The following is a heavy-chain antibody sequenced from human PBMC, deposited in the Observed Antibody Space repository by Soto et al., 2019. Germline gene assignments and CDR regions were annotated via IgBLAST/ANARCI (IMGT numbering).Heavy chain of an antibody. CDR3: AKLPRYYYDSSGYGTLDY. D-gene: IGHD3-22*01. CDR1: GFSFSDYP. J-gene: IGHJ4*02. Sequence: VQLVESGGGLVQPGGSLRLSCAASGFSFSDYPMNWVRQAPGKGLEWLSNIRSTSDDTYYAESLQGRFTISRDIARNSFYLQMNSLRDEDTAVYYCAKLPRYYYDSSGYGTLDYWGQGTLVTVSS. V-gene: IGHV3-48*02. CDR2: IRSTSDDT.